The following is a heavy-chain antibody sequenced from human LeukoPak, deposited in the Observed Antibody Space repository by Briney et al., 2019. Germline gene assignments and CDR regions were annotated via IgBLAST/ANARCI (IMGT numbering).Heavy chain of an antibody. Sequence: PSETLSLTCTVSGGSISSSSYYWGWIRQPPGKGLEWIGSIYYSGSTYYNPSLKSRVTISVDTSKNQFSLKLSSVTAADTAVYYCARDPAGYYYDSSGYSSAFDIWGQGTMVTVSS. CDR3: ARDPAGYYYDSSGYSSAFDI. J-gene: IGHJ3*02. CDR1: GGSISSSSYY. D-gene: IGHD3-22*01. CDR2: IYYSGST. V-gene: IGHV4-39*07.